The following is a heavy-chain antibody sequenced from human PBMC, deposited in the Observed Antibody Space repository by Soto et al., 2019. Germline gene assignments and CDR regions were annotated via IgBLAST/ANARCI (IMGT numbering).Heavy chain of an antibody. D-gene: IGHD1-26*01. CDR2: ISAYNYNT. CDR3: ARVVGALGHWFDP. V-gene: IGHV1-18*01. J-gene: IGHJ5*02. Sequence: QVQLVQSGAEVKKPGASVKVALKAYGYTFTSCGLSWVRQALGQGLEWMGRISAYNYNTNYAQKLQGRVTMTTDTSTSTAYMELRSLRSDDTAVYYFARVVGALGHWFDPWGQGTLVTISS. CDR1: GYTFTSCG.